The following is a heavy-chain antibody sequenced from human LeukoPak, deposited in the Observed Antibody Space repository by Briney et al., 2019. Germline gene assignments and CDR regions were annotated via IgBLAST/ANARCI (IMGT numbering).Heavy chain of an antibody. CDR3: ARDQGSSLPLDV. CDR1: GYTFTSYY. CDR2: INPSGGST. V-gene: IGHV1-46*01. Sequence: ASVKVSCTASGYTFTSYYMHWVRQAPGQGLEWMGIINPSGGSTSYAQKFQGRVTMTRDMSTSTVYMELSSLRSEDAAVYYCARDQGSSLPLDVWGRGTTVTVSS. J-gene: IGHJ6*04.